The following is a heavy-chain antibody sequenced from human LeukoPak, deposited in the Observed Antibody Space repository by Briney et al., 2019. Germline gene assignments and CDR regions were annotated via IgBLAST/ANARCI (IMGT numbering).Heavy chain of an antibody. V-gene: IGHV1-18*01. Sequence: SVKVSCKASGYTFTRYGITWVRQAPGQGLEWMGWISVYNSNTKYAQKLQGRVTMTTETSASTAYMGLRSLRSDDTAVYYCARDYSRGDPDYWGQGTLVTVSS. CDR3: ARDYSRGDPDY. CDR1: GYTFTRYG. J-gene: IGHJ4*02. CDR2: ISVYNSNT. D-gene: IGHD3-22*01.